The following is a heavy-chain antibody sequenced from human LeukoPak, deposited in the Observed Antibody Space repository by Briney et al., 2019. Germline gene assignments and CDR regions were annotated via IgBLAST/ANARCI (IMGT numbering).Heavy chain of an antibody. D-gene: IGHD2-2*01. CDR2: IYYSGST. CDR3: ARDITRSFDY. J-gene: IGHJ4*02. V-gene: IGHV4-39*07. CDR1: GDSISSSSYY. Sequence: PSETLSLTCTVSGDSISSSSYYWGWIRQPPGKGLEWIGSIYYSGSTYYNPSLKSRVTISVDTSKNQFSLKLSSVTAADTAVYYCARDITRSFDYWGQGNLVTVSS.